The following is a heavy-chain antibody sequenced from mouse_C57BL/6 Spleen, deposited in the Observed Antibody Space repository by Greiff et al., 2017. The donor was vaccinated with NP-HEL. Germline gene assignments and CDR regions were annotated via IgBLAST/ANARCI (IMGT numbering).Heavy chain of an antibody. CDR1: GLTFSDYG. CDR2: ISSGSSTI. CDR3: ARDGYHSWFAY. Sequence: EVQLVESGGGLVKPGGSLKLSCAASGLTFSDYGMHWVRQAPEKGLEWVAYISSGSSTIYYADTVKGRFTISRDNAKNTLFLQMTSLRSEDTAMYYCARDGYHSWFAYWGQGTLVTVSA. V-gene: IGHV5-17*01. J-gene: IGHJ3*01. D-gene: IGHD2-3*01.